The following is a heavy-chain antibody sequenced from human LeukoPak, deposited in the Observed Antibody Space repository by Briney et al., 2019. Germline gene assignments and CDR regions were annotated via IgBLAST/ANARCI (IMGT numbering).Heavy chain of an antibody. Sequence: SETLSLTCTVSGDSISSSNCYWGWIRQPPGKGLEWIGSIYFSGGTYYNASLKSRVTISVDTSKNQFSLKLSSVTAADTAVYYCARVGQGSGWSFDYWGQGTLVTVSS. CDR2: IYFSGGT. CDR1: GDSISSSNCY. CDR3: ARVGQGSGWSFDY. J-gene: IGHJ4*02. D-gene: IGHD6-19*01. V-gene: IGHV4-39*07.